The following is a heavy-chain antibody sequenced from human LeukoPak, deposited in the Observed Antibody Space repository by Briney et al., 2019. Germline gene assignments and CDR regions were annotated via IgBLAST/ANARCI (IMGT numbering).Heavy chain of an antibody. V-gene: IGHV4-59*01. Sequence: SETLSLTCTVSGGSISSYYWSWIRQPPGKGLEWIGYIYYSGSTNYNPSLKSRVTISVDTSKNQFSLKLSSVTAADTAVYYRAREDIVVVPAAIPNNYYYYMDVWGKGTTVTVSS. CDR2: IYYSGST. CDR1: GGSISSYY. CDR3: AREDIVVVPAAIPNNYYYYMDV. J-gene: IGHJ6*03. D-gene: IGHD2-2*02.